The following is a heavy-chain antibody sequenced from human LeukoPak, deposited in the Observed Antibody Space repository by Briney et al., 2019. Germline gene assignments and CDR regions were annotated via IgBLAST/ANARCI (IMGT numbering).Heavy chain of an antibody. CDR2: ISGSGGST. Sequence: GGSLRLSCAASGFTFSSYAMSWVRQAPGKGLEWVSAISGSGGSTYYVDSVKGRFTISRDNPKNTLYLQMNSLRAEDTAVYYCAKDQSRVYYDSSGYYGLWGQGTLVTVSS. D-gene: IGHD3-22*01. V-gene: IGHV3-23*01. CDR1: GFTFSSYA. J-gene: IGHJ4*02. CDR3: AKDQSRVYYDSSGYYGL.